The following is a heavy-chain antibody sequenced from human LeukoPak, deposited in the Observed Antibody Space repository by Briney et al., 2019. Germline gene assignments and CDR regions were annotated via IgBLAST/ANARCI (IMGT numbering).Heavy chain of an antibody. Sequence: SWVRQTPGKGLEWIGYIYYSGSTYYNPSLKSRVTISVDTSKNQFSLKLSSVTAADTAVYHCARGYCSSTSCYTGYGMDVWGQGTTVTVSS. CDR2: IYYSGST. CDR3: ARGYCSSTSCYTGYGMDV. D-gene: IGHD2-2*02. J-gene: IGHJ6*02. V-gene: IGHV4-31*02.